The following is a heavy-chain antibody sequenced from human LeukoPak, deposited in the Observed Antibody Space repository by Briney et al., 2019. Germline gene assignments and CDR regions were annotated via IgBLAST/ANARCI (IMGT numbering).Heavy chain of an antibody. D-gene: IGHD6-19*01. CDR3: AGGYSSGWYDY. J-gene: IGHJ4*02. V-gene: IGHV1-46*01. CDR1: GYTFTSYY. Sequence: ASVKASCKASGYTFTSYYMHWVRQAPGQGLEWMGIINPSGGSTSYAQKFQGRVTMTRDMSTSTVYMELSSLRSGDTAVYYCAGGYSSGWYDYWGQGTLVTVSS. CDR2: INPSGGST.